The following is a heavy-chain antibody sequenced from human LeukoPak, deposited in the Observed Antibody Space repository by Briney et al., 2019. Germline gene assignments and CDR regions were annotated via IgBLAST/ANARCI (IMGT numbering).Heavy chain of an antibody. V-gene: IGHV4-38-2*02. J-gene: IGHJ4*02. D-gene: IGHD5-12*01. CDR1: NYSISRTYH. CDR3: ASHSGGYAY. Sequence: SETLSLTCSVSNYSISRTYHWGWIRQPPGKGLEWIGEINHSGSTNYNPSLKSRVTISVDTSKNQFSLKLTSVTAADTAVYYCASHSGGYAYWGQGTLVTVSS. CDR2: INHSGST.